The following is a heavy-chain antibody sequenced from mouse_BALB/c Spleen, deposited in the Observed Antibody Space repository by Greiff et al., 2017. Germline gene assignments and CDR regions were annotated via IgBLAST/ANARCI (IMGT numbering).Heavy chain of an antibody. CDR2: IDPANGNT. CDR3: ARGPYYDYGVDY. CDR1: GFNIQDTY. J-gene: IGHJ4*01. D-gene: IGHD2-4*01. Sequence: EVQLQQSGAELVKPGASVKLSCPASGFNIQDTYMHWVKQRPEQGLEWIGRIDPANGNTKYDPKFQGKATITADTSSNTAYLQLSSLTSEDTAVYYCARGPYYDYGVDYWGQGTSVTVSS. V-gene: IGHV14-3*02.